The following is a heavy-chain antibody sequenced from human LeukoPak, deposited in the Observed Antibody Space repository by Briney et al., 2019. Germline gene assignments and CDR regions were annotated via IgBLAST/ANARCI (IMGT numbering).Heavy chain of an antibody. CDR1: GGSISSGGYY. Sequence: SQTLSLTCTVSGGSISSGGYYWSWIRQPPGKGLEWIGYIYHSGSTYYNPSLKSRVTISVDRSKNQFSLKLSSVTAADTAVYYCARGEGSYYRLTYAFDIWGQGTMVTVSS. CDR2: IYHSGST. V-gene: IGHV4-30-2*01. CDR3: ARGEGSYYRLTYAFDI. D-gene: IGHD1-26*01. J-gene: IGHJ3*02.